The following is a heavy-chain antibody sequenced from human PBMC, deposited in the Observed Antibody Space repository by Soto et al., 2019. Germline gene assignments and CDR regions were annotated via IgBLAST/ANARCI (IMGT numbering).Heavy chain of an antibody. J-gene: IGHJ3*02. Sequence: PGGSLRLSCAASGLTFSSYAMSWVRQAPGKGLEWVSAISGSGGSTYYADSVKGRFTISRDNSKNTLYLQMNSLRAEDTAVYYCAKDLKYYYDSSGYGGAFDIWGQGTMVTVSS. CDR2: ISGSGGST. V-gene: IGHV3-23*01. CDR1: GLTFSSYA. CDR3: AKDLKYYYDSSGYGGAFDI. D-gene: IGHD3-22*01.